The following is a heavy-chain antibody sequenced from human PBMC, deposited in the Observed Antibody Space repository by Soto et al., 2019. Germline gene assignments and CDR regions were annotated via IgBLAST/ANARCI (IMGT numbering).Heavy chain of an antibody. CDR1: CDSISTSSYY. D-gene: IGHD6-25*01. CDR2: IYYSGST. V-gene: IGHV4-39*01. J-gene: IGHJ3*02. CDR3: ASCIAAGAFDI. Sequence: LXLACALACDSISTSSYYWGWIRKPPGKGLEWIGSIYYSGSTYYNPSLKSRVTISVDTSKNQFSLKLSSVTAADTAVYYCASCIAAGAFDIWGQGTMVTV.